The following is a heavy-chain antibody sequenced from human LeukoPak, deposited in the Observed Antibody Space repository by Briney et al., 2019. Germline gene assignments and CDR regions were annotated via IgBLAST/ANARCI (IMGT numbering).Heavy chain of an antibody. D-gene: IGHD2-21*01. CDR1: GFTFSYFW. Sequence: GGSLRLSCAASGFTFSYFWMTWVRQAPRKGLEWVSVIYSGGSTNYADSVKGRFTISRDNSKNTLYLQMNSLRVEDTAVYYCARGGGAEAFDIWGQGTMVTVS. V-gene: IGHV3-66*01. J-gene: IGHJ3*02. CDR2: IYSGGST. CDR3: ARGGGAEAFDI.